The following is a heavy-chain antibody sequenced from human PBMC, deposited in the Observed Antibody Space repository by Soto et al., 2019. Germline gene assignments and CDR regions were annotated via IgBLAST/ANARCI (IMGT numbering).Heavy chain of an antibody. CDR2: IWYDGSNK. CDR1: GFTFSSYG. V-gene: IGHV3-33*01. CDR3: ARAPLFGSTYYYGMDV. J-gene: IGHJ6*02. Sequence: QVQLVESGGGVVQPGRSLRLSCAASGFTFSSYGMHWVRQAPGKGLEWVAVIWYDGSNKYYADSVKGRFTISRDNSKNTLYLQKNSLRAEDTAVYYCARAPLFGSTYYYGMDVWCQGTTVTVSS. D-gene: IGHD3-10*02.